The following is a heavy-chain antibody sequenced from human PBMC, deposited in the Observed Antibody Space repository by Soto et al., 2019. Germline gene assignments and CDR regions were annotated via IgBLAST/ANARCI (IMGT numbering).Heavy chain of an antibody. CDR1: GFTFSIYA. V-gene: IGHV3-30-3*01. CDR3: ARDGSYSSGWYYFDY. D-gene: IGHD6-19*01. CDR2: ISDDGSNE. Sequence: GGSLRLSCAASGFTFSIYAMHWARQAPGKGLEWVAVISDDGSNEYYADSVKGRFTISRDNSKNTLYVQMNSLRVEDTAVYYCARDGSYSSGWYYFDYWGQGTLVTVSS. J-gene: IGHJ4*02.